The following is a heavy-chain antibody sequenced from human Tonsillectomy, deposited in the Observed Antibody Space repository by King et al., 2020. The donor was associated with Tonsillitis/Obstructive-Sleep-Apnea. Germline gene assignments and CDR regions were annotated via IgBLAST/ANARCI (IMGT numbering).Heavy chain of an antibody. D-gene: IGHD5-24*01. V-gene: IGHV3-9*01. J-gene: IGHJ4*02. CDR2: ISWNSGNI. CDR3: AKDIGAVEMATYDY. Sequence: VQLVESGGGLVQPGRSLRLSCAASGFTFDDYAMHWVRQAPGKGLEWVSGISWNSGNICYADSVKGRFTISRDNAKNSLSLQMNSLRTEDTALYYCAKDIGAVEMATYDYWGQGTLVTVSS. CDR1: GFTFDDYA.